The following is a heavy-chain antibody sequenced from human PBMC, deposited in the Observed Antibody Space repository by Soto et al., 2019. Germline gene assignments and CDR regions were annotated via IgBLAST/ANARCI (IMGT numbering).Heavy chain of an antibody. CDR1: GYSFANYW. D-gene: IGHD3-10*01. V-gene: IGHV5-51*01. CDR3: TRNRLRQYYYGMDV. CDR2: IYPGDSDT. J-gene: IGHJ6*02. Sequence: GESLKISCQGSGYSFANYWIAWVRQMPGKGLEWVGVIYPGDSDTRYSPSFRGQVTISADKSISHVYLQWSSLKASDTAMYYCTRNRLRQYYYGMDVWGQGTTVTVSS.